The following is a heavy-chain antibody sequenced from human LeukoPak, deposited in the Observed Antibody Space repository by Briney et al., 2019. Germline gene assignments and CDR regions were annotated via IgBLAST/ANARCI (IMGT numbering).Heavy chain of an antibody. Sequence: ASVKVSCKASGGTFSSYAISWVRQAPGQGLEWMGWMNPNSGNTGYAQKFQGRVTMTRNTSISTAYMELSSLRSEDTAVYYCARGFRRPLPAAIGYWGQGTLVTISS. J-gene: IGHJ4*02. V-gene: IGHV1-8*02. CDR3: ARGFRRPLPAAIGY. CDR1: GGTFSSYA. CDR2: MNPNSGNT. D-gene: IGHD2-2*01.